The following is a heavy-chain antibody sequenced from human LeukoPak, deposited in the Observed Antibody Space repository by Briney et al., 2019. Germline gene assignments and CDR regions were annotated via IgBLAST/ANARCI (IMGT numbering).Heavy chain of an antibody. Sequence: GGSLRLSCAASGFTFSSCGMHWVRQAPGKGLEWVAFIRYDGSNKYYADSVKGRFTISRDNSKNTLYLQMNSLRAEDTAVYYCAKDFEQWLENTYYFDYWGQGTLVTVSS. CDR3: AKDFEQWLENTYYFDY. CDR1: GFTFSSCG. J-gene: IGHJ4*02. D-gene: IGHD6-19*01. V-gene: IGHV3-30*02. CDR2: IRYDGSNK.